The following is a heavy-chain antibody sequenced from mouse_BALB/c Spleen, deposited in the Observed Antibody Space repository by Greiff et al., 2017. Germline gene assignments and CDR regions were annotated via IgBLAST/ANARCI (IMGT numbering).Heavy chain of an antibody. J-gene: IGHJ2*01. V-gene: IGHV1-74*01. Sequence: QVHVKQPGAELVRPGASVKLSCKASGSTFTSYWMNWVKQRPEQGLEWIGRIDPYDSETHYNQKFKDKAILTVDKSSSTAYMRLSSLTSDDSSVYYCALYYGNDFDYWGQGTTLTVSS. D-gene: IGHD2-1*01. CDR1: GSTFTSYW. CDR2: IDPYDSET. CDR3: ALYYGNDFDY.